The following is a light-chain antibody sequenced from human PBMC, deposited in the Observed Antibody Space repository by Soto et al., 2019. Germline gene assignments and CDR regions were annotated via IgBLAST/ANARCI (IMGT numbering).Light chain of an antibody. CDR2: AAS. V-gene: IGKV1-39*01. CDR3: QQSYRTPPST. J-gene: IGKJ1*01. CDR1: QSISSY. Sequence: DIQMTQSPSSLSASVGDRVTITCRASQSISSYLNWYQQKPGKAPKLLIYAASSLQSGVPSRFSGSGSGTDFTLTISSLQPEDFATYYCQQSYRTPPSTFGQGTKVEI.